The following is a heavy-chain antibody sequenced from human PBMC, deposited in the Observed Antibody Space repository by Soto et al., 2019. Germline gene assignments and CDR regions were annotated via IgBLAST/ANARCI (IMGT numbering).Heavy chain of an antibody. CDR3: ARLPNKSPQN. J-gene: IGHJ1*01. CDR1: GFTFSSYW. V-gene: IGHV3-74*01. Sequence: EVQLVESGGGLFQPGGSLRLSCLASGFTFSSYWMHWVRQAPGKGLVWVSSISNDGSSTSYADPVKGRFTISRDNAKNTLYLQMNSLRAEDTAVYYCARLPNKSPQNWGQGTLVIVSP. CDR2: ISNDGSST.